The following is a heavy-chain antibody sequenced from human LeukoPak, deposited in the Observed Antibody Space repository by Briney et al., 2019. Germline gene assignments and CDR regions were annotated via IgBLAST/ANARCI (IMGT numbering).Heavy chain of an antibody. Sequence: SETLSLTCAVSGGPFSGYFWSWIRQSSGKGLEWIGEIHNSGTTNYNPSLNSRVTISEDTSKNQFYLNPSSVSAADTAVYYCARRYYYNLGSFPFDFWGQGTLVTVSS. CDR2: IHNSGTT. D-gene: IGHD3-10*01. CDR1: GGPFSGYF. J-gene: IGHJ4*02. V-gene: IGHV4-34*01. CDR3: ARRYYYNLGSFPFDF.